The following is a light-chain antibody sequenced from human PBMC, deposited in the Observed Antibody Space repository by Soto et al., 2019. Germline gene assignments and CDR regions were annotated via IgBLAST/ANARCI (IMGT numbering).Light chain of an antibody. CDR3: PQYGRSPCVT. V-gene: IGKV3-20*01. J-gene: IGKJ5*01. Sequence: EIVLTQSPGTLSLSPGERATLSCRASQSVSSSYLAWYQQKPGQAPRLLIYGASSRATGIPDRFSGSRSGTDFSITISRLEPEDFAVYYCPQYGRSPCVTFGQGTRLAI. CDR2: GAS. CDR1: QSVSSSY.